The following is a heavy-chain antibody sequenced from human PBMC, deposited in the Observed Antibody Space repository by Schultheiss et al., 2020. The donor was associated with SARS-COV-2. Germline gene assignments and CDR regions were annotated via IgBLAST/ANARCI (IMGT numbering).Heavy chain of an antibody. J-gene: IGHJ4*02. CDR2: IYYSGST. D-gene: IGHD3-22*01. CDR1: GGSISSYY. CDR3: AREDYDSSGWFDY. Sequence: SQTLSLTCTVSGGSISSYYWSWIRQPPGKGLEWIGYIYYSGSTYYNPSLKSRVTISVDTSKNHFSLKLSSVTAADTAVYYCAREDYDSSGWFDYWGQGTLVTVSS. V-gene: IGHV4-59*01.